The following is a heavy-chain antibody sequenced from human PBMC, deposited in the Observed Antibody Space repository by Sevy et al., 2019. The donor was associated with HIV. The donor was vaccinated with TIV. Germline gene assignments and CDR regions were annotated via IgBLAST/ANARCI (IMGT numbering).Heavy chain of an antibody. D-gene: IGHD2-21*01. J-gene: IGHJ3*02. Sequence: GGSLRLSCAASGFTFSSNWMTWVRQAPGKGLEWVANVKQDMSEKYYADSVKGRFTISRDNAKNLLFLQMNSLRAEDTAVYYCAKLYCGGDCYGRGSGNDAFDIWGQGTMVTVSS. CDR3: AKLYCGGDCYGRGSGNDAFDI. V-gene: IGHV3-7*03. CDR1: GFTFSSNW. CDR2: VKQDMSEK.